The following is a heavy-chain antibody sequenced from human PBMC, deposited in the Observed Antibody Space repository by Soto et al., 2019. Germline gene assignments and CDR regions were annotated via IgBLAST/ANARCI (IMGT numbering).Heavy chain of an antibody. CDR3: VRLIGNSWLDF. V-gene: IGHV6-1*01. J-gene: IGHJ5*01. CDR2: TYYRSKWYN. D-gene: IGHD1-26*01. CDR1: GDSVSSSSVT. Sequence: QVQLQQSEPGLVKPSQTLSLTCAISGDSVSSSSVTWNWIRQSPSRGLESLGRTYYRSKWYNDYAESVKSRITINPDTSKNQFSLHLNSVTPEDTAVYYCVRLIGNSWLDFWGQGTLVTVSS.